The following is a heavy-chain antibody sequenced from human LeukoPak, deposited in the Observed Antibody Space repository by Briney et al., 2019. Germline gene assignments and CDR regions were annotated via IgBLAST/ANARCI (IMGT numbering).Heavy chain of an antibody. J-gene: IGHJ4*02. Sequence: GGSLRLSCEASGFTFPDYAMYWIRQAPGKGLEWVSLISANGSRTDYADSVKGRFTISRDNIKNSLYLQMTSLTTEDTAFYYCAKDCMVTATWYGIFDSWGQETLVTVSA. D-gene: IGHD2-21*02. CDR1: GFTFPDYA. CDR3: AKDCMVTATWYGIFDS. CDR2: ISANGSRT. V-gene: IGHV3-43*02.